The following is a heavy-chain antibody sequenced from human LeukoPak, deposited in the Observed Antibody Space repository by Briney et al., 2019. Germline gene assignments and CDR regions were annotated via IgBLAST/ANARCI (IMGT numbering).Heavy chain of an antibody. V-gene: IGHV1-46*01. CDR3: AREAGSSSWYGAVYYYYYMDV. CDR2: INPSGAST. D-gene: IGHD6-13*01. CDR1: GYTFTSYY. Sequence: ASVKVSCKASGYTFTSYYIHWVRQAPGQGLEWMGIINPSGASTGYAQNLQGRLTMTRDMSTSTAYMELRSLRSDDTAVYYCAREAGSSSWYGAVYYYYYMDVWGKGTTVTVSS. J-gene: IGHJ6*03.